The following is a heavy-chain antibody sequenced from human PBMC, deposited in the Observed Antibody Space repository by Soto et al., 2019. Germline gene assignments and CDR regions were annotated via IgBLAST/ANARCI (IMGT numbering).Heavy chain of an antibody. CDR2: FHSSGAT. V-gene: IGHV4-30-4*01. CDR3: ASIWFGDFDY. D-gene: IGHD3-10*01. Sequence: SETLSLACTVSGDSISSADYYWSWIRQPPGKGLEWIGYFHSSGATYKDPSLKSRVTISVDTSKNQISLKLDSVTAADTAVYYCASIWFGDFDYWGHGTLVTVSS. J-gene: IGHJ4*01. CDR1: GDSISSADYY.